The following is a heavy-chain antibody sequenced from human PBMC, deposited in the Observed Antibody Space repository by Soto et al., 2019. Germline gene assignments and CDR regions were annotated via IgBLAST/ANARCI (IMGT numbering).Heavy chain of an antibody. CDR1: GGSISSYY. Sequence: PSETLSLTCTVSGGSISSYYWSWIRQPPGKGLEWIGYIYYSGSTNYNPSLKSRVTISVDTSKNQFSLKLSSVTAADTAVYYCAKRGGGSPTYFDYWGQGTLVTVSS. V-gene: IGHV4-59*08. J-gene: IGHJ4*02. CDR2: IYYSGST. CDR3: AKRGGGSPTYFDY. D-gene: IGHD1-26*01.